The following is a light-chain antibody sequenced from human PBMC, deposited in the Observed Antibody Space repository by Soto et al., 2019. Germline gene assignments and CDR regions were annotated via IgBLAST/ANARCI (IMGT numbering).Light chain of an antibody. CDR2: TTS. Sequence: EVVLTQSPATLSVSPGESATLSCRASQSVSGSVAWYLQKPGQAPRLLLYTTSNRATGVPARFSGSGFGTEFTLTISSLQSEDFAVYYCQQYSQWPRTFGQGTKVEIK. CDR3: QQYSQWPRT. V-gene: IGKV3-15*01. J-gene: IGKJ1*01. CDR1: QSVSGS.